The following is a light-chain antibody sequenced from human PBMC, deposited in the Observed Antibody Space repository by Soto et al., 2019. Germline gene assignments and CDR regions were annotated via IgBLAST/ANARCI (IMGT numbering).Light chain of an antibody. Sequence: DIQMTQSPSSLSASVGDRVTITCRASQSIRSYLNWYQQKPGKAPKLLIYAASSLQSGVPSRFSGSGSGTDFTLTISSLQHEDFATYYCQQSYSTPTFGHGTKLEIK. V-gene: IGKV1-39*01. CDR3: QQSYSTPT. J-gene: IGKJ2*01. CDR2: AAS. CDR1: QSIRSY.